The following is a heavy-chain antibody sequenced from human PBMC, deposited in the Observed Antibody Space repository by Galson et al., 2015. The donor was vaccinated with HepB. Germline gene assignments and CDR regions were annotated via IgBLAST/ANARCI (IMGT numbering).Heavy chain of an antibody. CDR2: IYYSGST. Sequence: SETLSLTCTVSGGSISSYYWSWIRQPPGKGLEWIGYIYYSGSTNYNPSLKSRVTISVDTSKNQFSLKLSSVTAADTAVYYCASSTPLIVVVPAAIEFQHWGQGTLVTVSS. CDR3: ASSTPLIVVVPAAIEFQH. J-gene: IGHJ1*01. D-gene: IGHD2-2*01. V-gene: IGHV4-59*08. CDR1: GGSISSYY.